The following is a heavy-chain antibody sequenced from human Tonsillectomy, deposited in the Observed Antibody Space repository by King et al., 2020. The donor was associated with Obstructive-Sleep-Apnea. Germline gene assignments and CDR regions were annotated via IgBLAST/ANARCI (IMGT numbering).Heavy chain of an antibody. J-gene: IGHJ4*02. Sequence: VQLVESGAEVKKPGASVKVSCKASGYTFTSYGISWVRQAPGQGLEWMGWISAYNGNTNYAQKLQGRVTMTPDTSTSTAYMELRSLRSDDTAVYYCAGDVLLRYFDWYSRYYFDYWGQGTLVTVSS. CDR1: GYTFTSYG. D-gene: IGHD3-9*01. CDR2: ISAYNGNT. CDR3: AGDVLLRYFDWYSRYYFDY. V-gene: IGHV1-18*01.